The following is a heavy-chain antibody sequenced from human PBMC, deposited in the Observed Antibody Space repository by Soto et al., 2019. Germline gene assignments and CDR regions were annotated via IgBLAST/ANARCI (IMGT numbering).Heavy chain of an antibody. CDR3: ANPSGYYFGLGSHDEASDM. V-gene: IGHV3-30*18. J-gene: IGHJ3*02. D-gene: IGHD3-10*01. CDR2: ISKDGSKK. CDR1: GFRFSGFG. Sequence: VQLVESGGGVVQPGRSLRLSCAASGFRFSGFGMHWVRQAPGKGLQWVAGISKDGSKKYYADSVKGRFTISRDNSKKTLYLQMNSLRAEDTAVYYCANPSGYYFGLGSHDEASDMWGQGTGVTVFS.